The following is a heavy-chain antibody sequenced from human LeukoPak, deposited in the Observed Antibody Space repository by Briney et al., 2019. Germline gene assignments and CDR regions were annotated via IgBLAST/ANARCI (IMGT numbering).Heavy chain of an antibody. Sequence: GGSLRLSCTVSGFTVSSNSMSWVRQAPGKGLEWVSFIYSDNTHYSDSVKGRFTISRDNSKNTLYLQMNSLRAEDTAVYYCAKDKFYDILTGYVLDYWGQGTLVTVSS. CDR2: IYSDNT. V-gene: IGHV3-66*03. J-gene: IGHJ4*02. CDR1: GFTVSSNS. CDR3: AKDKFYDILTGYVLDY. D-gene: IGHD3-9*01.